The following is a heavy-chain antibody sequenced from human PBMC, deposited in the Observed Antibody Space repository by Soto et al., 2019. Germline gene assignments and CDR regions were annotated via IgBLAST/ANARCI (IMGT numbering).Heavy chain of an antibody. CDR2: IYYSGST. V-gene: IGHV4-31*03. CDR3: ARDRQRIAARPYYYYGMDV. Sequence: SETLSLTCTVSGGSISSGGYYWSWIRQHPGKGLEWIGYIYYSGSTYYNPSLKSRVTISVDTSKNQFSLKLSSVTAADTAVYYCARDRQRIAARPYYYYGMDVWGQGTTVTVSS. J-gene: IGHJ6*02. D-gene: IGHD6-6*01. CDR1: GGSISSGGYY.